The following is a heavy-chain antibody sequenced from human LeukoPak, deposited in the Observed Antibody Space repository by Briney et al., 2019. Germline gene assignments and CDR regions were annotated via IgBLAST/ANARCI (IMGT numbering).Heavy chain of an antibody. CDR1: GFTFSRYA. J-gene: IGHJ4*02. D-gene: IGHD6-13*01. CDR2: ISGSGGST. Sequence: GGSLKLSCAASGFTFSRYAMSWVRQAPGKGLEWVSAISGSGGSTYYADSVKGRFTISRDNSKNTLYLQMNSLRAEDTAVYYCAKDSGPRGVAAAGDFDYWGQGTLVTVSS. V-gene: IGHV3-23*01. CDR3: AKDSGPRGVAAAGDFDY.